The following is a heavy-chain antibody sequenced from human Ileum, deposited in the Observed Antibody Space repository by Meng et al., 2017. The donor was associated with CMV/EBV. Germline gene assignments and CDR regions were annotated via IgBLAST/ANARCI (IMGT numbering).Heavy chain of an antibody. J-gene: IGHJ3*02. CDR3: AKAVDSYLLRAFDI. V-gene: IGHV3-20*01. D-gene: IGHD3-16*02. CDR1: GCTFDDYG. CDR2: INWNGDST. Sequence: ETLSLTCVVSGCTFDDYGRYWVRQVPGKGPEWVGGINWNGDSTRYADSVKGRFTISRDNADNSLYLQMNSLRDEDAALYHCAKAVDSYLLRAFDIWGPGTMVTVSS.